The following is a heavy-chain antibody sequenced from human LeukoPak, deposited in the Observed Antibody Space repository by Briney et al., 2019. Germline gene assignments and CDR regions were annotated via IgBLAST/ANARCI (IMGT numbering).Heavy chain of an antibody. D-gene: IGHD3-10*01. CDR1: GDSMSRSSDY. CDR3: ARLGGSGNYLFDY. V-gene: IGHV4-39*01. CDR2: IYNSGNA. J-gene: IGHJ4*02. Sequence: PSETLSLTCTVSGDSMSRSSDYWDWIRQSPGKGLESIGNIYNSGNAYYNPSLGSRVTISVDTSKKEFYLKLTSVTAADTAVYYCARLGGSGNYLFDYWGQGTLVTVSS.